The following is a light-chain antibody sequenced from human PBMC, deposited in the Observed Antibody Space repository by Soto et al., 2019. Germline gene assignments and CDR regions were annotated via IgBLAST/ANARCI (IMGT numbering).Light chain of an antibody. CDR2: GAS. Sequence: PGERATLSCGASQSVTNNFLAWYQQKPGQAPRLLIYGASSRATGVPDRFSGSGSGTDFTLTISRLEPGDFAVYYCQQYGTTLFTFGPGTKVDI. J-gene: IGKJ3*01. CDR1: QSVTNNF. V-gene: IGKV3-20*01. CDR3: QQYGTTLFT.